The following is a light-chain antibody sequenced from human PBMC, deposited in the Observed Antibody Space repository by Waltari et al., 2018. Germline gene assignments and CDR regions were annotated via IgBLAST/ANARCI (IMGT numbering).Light chain of an antibody. V-gene: IGKV3-20*01. CDR1: QSITGSW. CDR3: QQYDGSVVT. J-gene: IGKJ4*01. CDR2: GAS. Sequence: EIVLTQSPGTLSLSPGERVTLSCRASQSITGSWMTLYQQKPGQAPRLLIYGASSRASGIPDRFSGSGSGTDFTLTISRLEPEDSAIYYCQQYDGSVVTFGGGTKVEIK.